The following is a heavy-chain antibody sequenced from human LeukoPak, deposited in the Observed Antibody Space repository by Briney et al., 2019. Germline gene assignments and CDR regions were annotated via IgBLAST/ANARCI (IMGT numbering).Heavy chain of an antibody. Sequence: GGSLRLSCAASGFTFSRYGMHWVRQAPGKGLEWVAVISFDGSNKYYADSVKGRFTISRDNSKNTLYLQMNSLRAEDTAVYYCAKSRGLAVAGTRYFDLWGRGTLVTVSS. J-gene: IGHJ2*01. CDR3: AKSRGLAVAGTRYFDL. CDR2: ISFDGSNK. D-gene: IGHD6-19*01. CDR1: GFTFSRYG. V-gene: IGHV3-30*18.